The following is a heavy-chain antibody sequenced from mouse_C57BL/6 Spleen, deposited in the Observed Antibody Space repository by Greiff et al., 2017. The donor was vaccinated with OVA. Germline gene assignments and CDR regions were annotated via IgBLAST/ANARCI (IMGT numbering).Heavy chain of an antibody. CDR2: ISSGSSTI. Sequence: EVKLMESGGGLVKPGGSLKLSCAASGFTFSDYGMHWVRQAPEKGLEWVAYISSGSSTIYYADTVKGRFTISRDTAKNTLFLQMTSLSSEDTAMYYCARIPIYDGYYVAYWGQGTLVTVSA. J-gene: IGHJ3*01. D-gene: IGHD2-3*01. CDR3: ARIPIYDGYYVAY. CDR1: GFTFSDYG. V-gene: IGHV5-17*01.